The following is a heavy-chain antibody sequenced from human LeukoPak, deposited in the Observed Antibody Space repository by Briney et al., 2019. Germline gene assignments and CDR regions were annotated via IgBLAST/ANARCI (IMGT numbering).Heavy chain of an antibody. CDR1: GGSISSGSYY. CDR3: ARAPVVPAAMGLYYYYMDV. V-gene: IGHV4-61*02. CDR2: IYTSGST. D-gene: IGHD2-2*01. J-gene: IGHJ6*03. Sequence: PSETLSLTCTVSGGSISSGSYYWSWIRQPAGKGLEWIGRIYTSGSTNYNPSLKSRVTISVDTSKNQFSLKLSSVTAADTAVYYCARAPVVPAAMGLYYYYMDVWGKGTTVTVSS.